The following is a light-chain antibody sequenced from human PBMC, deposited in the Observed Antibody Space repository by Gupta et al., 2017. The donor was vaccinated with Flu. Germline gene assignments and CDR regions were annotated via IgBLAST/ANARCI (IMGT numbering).Light chain of an antibody. CDR1: KIGCNR. CDR2: DGG. CDR3: RMYESRSDIVVV. Sequence: RIACRVGKIGCNRVSWYQQRPGQAPVVMVVDGGHRPSGISKRFSGSNSGNTATLTISRLDAEDDGDYYCRMYESRSDIVVVFGSGTKLTVL. J-gene: IGLJ2*01. V-gene: IGLV3-21*02.